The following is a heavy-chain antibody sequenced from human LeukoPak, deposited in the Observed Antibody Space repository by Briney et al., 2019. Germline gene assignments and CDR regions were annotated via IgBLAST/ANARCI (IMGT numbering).Heavy chain of an antibody. CDR1: GFTFTGHT. Sequence: GGSLRLSCAASGFTFTGHTMTWLRQAPGKGLEWVSIIGGRDDRTYYADSVQGRFTISRDNSKNTLFLQMNSLRAEDTAVYYCAKPSAAGTIGYFHHWGQGTLVTVSS. V-gene: IGHV3-23*01. J-gene: IGHJ1*01. D-gene: IGHD6-13*01. CDR3: AKPSAAGTIGYFHH. CDR2: IGGRDDRT.